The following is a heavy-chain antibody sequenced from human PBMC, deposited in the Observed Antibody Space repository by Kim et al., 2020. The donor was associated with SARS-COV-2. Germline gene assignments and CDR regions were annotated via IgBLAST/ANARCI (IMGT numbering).Heavy chain of an antibody. D-gene: IGHD1-1*01. CDR3: ARGAEDDVYFDY. J-gene: IGHJ4*02. CDR1: GGSFSGYY. V-gene: IGHV4-34*01. Sequence: SETLSLTCAVYGGSFSGYYWSWIRQPPGKGLEWIGEINHSGSTNYNPSLKSRVTISVDTSKNQFSLKLSSVTAADTAVYYCARGAEDDVYFDYWGQGTLVTVSS. CDR2: INHSGST.